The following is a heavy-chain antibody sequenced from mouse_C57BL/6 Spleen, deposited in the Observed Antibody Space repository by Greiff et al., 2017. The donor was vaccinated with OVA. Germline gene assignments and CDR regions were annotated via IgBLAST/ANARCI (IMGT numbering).Heavy chain of an antibody. CDR2: ISSGGSYT. D-gene: IGHD2-4*01. J-gene: IGHJ2*01. Sequence: EVKLVESGGDLVKPGGSLKLSCAASGFTFSSYGMSWVRQTPDKRLEWVATISSGGSYTYYPDSVKGRFTISRDNAKNTLYLQMNSLKSEDTTMYYYASRYDYECYFDYWGQGTTLTVSS. CDR3: ASRYDYECYFDY. CDR1: GFTFSSYG. V-gene: IGHV5-6*02.